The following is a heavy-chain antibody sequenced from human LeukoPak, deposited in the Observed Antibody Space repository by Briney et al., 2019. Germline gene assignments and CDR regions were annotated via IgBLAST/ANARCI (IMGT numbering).Heavy chain of an antibody. CDR1: GFTFSSYG. CDR2: ISYDGSNK. D-gene: IGHD6-13*01. J-gene: IGHJ4*02. V-gene: IGHV3-30*18. CDR3: AKGPYSSSWHYYFDY. Sequence: GGSLRLSCAASGFTFSSYGMHWVRQVPGKGLEWVAVISYDGSNKYYADSVKGRFTISRDNSKNTLYLQMNSLRAEDTAVYYCAKGPYSSSWHYYFDYWGQGTLVTVSS.